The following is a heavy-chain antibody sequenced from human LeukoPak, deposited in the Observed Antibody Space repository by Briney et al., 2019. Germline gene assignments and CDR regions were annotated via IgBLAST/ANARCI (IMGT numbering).Heavy chain of an antibody. CDR3: AKGGGYSYGYLDY. V-gene: IGHV3-23*01. D-gene: IGHD5-18*01. CDR2: ISGSGGST. J-gene: IGHJ4*02. Sequence: SAISGSGGSTYYADSVKGRFTISRDNSKNTLYLQMNSLRAEDTAVYYCAKGGGYSYGYLDYWGQGTLVTVSS.